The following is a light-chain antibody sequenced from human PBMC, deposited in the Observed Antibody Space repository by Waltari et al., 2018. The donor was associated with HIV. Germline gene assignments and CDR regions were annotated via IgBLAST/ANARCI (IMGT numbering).Light chain of an antibody. Sequence: DIVMTQSPDSLAVSLGERATINCKSSQSVLYSSNNKNYLAWYQQKPGQPPELLIYWASTRESGVPDRFSGSGSATDFTLTISSLQAEDVAVYYCQQYYSTPLTFGGGTQWRSN. CDR2: WAS. J-gene: IGKJ4*01. V-gene: IGKV4-1*01. CDR3: QQYYSTPLT. CDR1: QSVLYSSNNKNY.